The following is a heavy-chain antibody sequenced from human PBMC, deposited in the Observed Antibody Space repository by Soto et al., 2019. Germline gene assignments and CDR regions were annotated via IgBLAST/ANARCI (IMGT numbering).Heavy chain of an antibody. J-gene: IGHJ3*02. Sequence: QTLSLTCVISGDSVSSNNVAWNWIRQSPSRGLEWLGRTSYRSKWYNNYAVSVKSRPTINADTSKNQFSLQLASVTPDDTAVYDCARGSNSAIDIWGQGTMVTVAS. CDR1: GDSVSSNNVA. CDR3: ARGSNSAIDI. D-gene: IGHD1-26*01. V-gene: IGHV6-1*01. CDR2: TSYRSKWYN.